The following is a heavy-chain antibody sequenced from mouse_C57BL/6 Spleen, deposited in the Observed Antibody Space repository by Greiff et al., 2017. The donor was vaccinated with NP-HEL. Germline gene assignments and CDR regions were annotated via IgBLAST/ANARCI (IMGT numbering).Heavy chain of an antibody. CDR1: GYTFTSYW. Sequence: QVQLQQPGAELVKPGASVKMSCKASGYTFTSYWITWVKQRPGQGLEWIGDIYPGSGSTNYNEKFKSKATLTVDTSSSTAYMQLSSLTSEDSAVYYCARRSLYGNLYYYAMDYWGQGTSVTVSS. D-gene: IGHD2-1*01. J-gene: IGHJ4*01. CDR2: IYPGSGST. CDR3: ARRSLYGNLYYYAMDY. V-gene: IGHV1-55*01.